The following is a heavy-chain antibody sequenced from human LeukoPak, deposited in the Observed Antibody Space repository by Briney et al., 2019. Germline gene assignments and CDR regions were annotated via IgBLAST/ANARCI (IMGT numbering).Heavy chain of an antibody. Sequence: GASVKVSCKASGGTFSSYAISWVGQAPGQGLDWMGGIIPIFGTANYAQKFQGRVTITADKSTSTAYMELSSLRSEDTAVYYCASQGSGPRGWFDPWGQGTLVTVSS. V-gene: IGHV1-69*06. CDR3: ASQGSGPRGWFDP. CDR1: GGTFSSYA. J-gene: IGHJ5*02. CDR2: IIPIFGTA. D-gene: IGHD3-10*01.